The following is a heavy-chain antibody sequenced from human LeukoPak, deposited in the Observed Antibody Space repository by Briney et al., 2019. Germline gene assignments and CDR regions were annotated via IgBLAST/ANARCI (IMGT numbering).Heavy chain of an antibody. CDR3: ARGRITMVRGANFDY. J-gene: IGHJ4*02. CDR1: GFTFSSYS. D-gene: IGHD3-10*01. CDR2: ISSSSSYI. Sequence: GGSLRLSCAASGFTFSSYSMNWVRHAPGKGLEWVSSISSSSSYIYYADSVKGRFTISRDNAKNSLYLQMNSLRAEDTAVYYCARGRITMVRGANFDYWGQGTLVTVSS. V-gene: IGHV3-21*01.